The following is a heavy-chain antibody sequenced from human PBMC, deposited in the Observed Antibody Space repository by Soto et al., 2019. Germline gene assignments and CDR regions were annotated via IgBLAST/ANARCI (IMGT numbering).Heavy chain of an antibody. V-gene: IGHV4-61*08. CDR2: IYYSGGT. J-gene: IGHJ5*02. CDR3: TREQSDDNYFDP. D-gene: IGHD6-19*01. CDR1: GAALSSGGYF. Sequence: XTLSLPCTVSGAALSSGGYFYTWVRQPPGKGLEWLGYIYYSGGTNYNPSLKSRVTISLDKSKSQFSLRLISVTAADTAVYYCTREQSDDNYFDPWGQGTLGTVSS.